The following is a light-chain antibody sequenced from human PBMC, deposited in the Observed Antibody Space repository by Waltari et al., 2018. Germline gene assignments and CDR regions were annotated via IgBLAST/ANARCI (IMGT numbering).Light chain of an antibody. V-gene: IGKV3-20*01. CDR2: STY. J-gene: IGKJ4*01. CDR1: QTVSTIA. CDR3: QQYDGIVVT. Sequence: EIVLTQSPGTLSLSPGDRATLSCMASQTVSTIALSWYQQKPGQAPRVLIYSTYNRATGIPDRFSGSVSGTDFTLTINRLAPEDFAMYYCQQYDGIVVTFGGGTKVEI.